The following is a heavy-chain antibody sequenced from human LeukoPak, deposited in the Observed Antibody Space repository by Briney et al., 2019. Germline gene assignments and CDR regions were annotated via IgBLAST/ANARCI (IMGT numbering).Heavy chain of an antibody. CDR2: IRRDGSEQ. V-gene: IGHV3-7*01. Sequence: GGSLRLSCTASRFTFSSYALSWVRQAPGKGLEWVANIRRDGSEQYYVDSVKGRFTISRDDAKKSLYLQMNSLRAEDTAVYYCARDAGLVGANRDYYGMDVWGHGTTVIVSS. J-gene: IGHJ6*02. D-gene: IGHD1-26*01. CDR1: RFTFSSYA. CDR3: ARDAGLVGANRDYYGMDV.